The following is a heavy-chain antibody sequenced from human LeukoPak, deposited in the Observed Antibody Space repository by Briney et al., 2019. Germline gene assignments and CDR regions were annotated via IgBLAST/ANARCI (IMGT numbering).Heavy chain of an antibody. J-gene: IGHJ5*02. CDR1: GGTFSSYA. D-gene: IGHD1-20*01. V-gene: IGHV1-69*05. CDR3: ARGLGITGTGWDSWFDP. CDR2: IIPIFGTA. Sequence: AASVKVSCKASGGTFSSYAISWVRQAPGQGLEWMGGIIPIFGTANYAQKFQGRVTITTDESTSTAYMELSSLRSEDTAVYYCARGLGITGTGWDSWFDPWGQGTLVTVSS.